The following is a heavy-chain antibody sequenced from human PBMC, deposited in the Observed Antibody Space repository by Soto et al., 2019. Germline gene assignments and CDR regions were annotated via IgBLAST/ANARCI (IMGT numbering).Heavy chain of an antibody. J-gene: IGHJ3*02. CDR3: AKRPTGNAFDI. Sequence: GGSLRHSCAASGFTFSSSAMSWVRQAPGKGLEWVSDISGGGDSTYYADSVKGRFTISRDNSKNTLYLQMNGLRAEDTAVYYCAKRPTGNAFDIWGQGTKVPVSS. CDR2: ISGGGDST. V-gene: IGHV3-23*01. CDR1: GFTFSSSA.